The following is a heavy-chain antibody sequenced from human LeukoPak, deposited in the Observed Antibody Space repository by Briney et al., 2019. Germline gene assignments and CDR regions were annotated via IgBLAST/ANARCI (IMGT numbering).Heavy chain of an antibody. CDR3: AKDIPGIAAAGTSWGYFDL. J-gene: IGHJ2*01. D-gene: IGHD6-13*01. V-gene: IGHV3-30*02. Sequence: GGSLRLSCAASGFTFSSYGMHWVRQAPGKGLEWGAFIRYDGSNKYYADSLKGRFTISRDNSKNTLYLQMNSLRAEDTAVYYCAKDIPGIAAAGTSWGYFDLWGRGTLVTVSS. CDR2: IRYDGSNK. CDR1: GFTFSSYG.